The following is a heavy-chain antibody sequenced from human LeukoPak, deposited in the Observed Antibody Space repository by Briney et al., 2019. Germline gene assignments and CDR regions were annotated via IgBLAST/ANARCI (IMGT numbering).Heavy chain of an antibody. CDR2: ISGSGVNT. D-gene: IGHD2-21*02. Sequence: GGSLRLSCAVSGFTFSTYAMSWVRQAPGKGLEWVSHISGSGVNTYYADSVKGRFTISRDNPENTLSLQMNSLRAEDTAVYYCAKGGQVTAVRGHLDYWGQGTRVTVSS. J-gene: IGHJ4*02. CDR1: GFTFSTYA. CDR3: AKGGQVTAVRGHLDY. V-gene: IGHV3-23*01.